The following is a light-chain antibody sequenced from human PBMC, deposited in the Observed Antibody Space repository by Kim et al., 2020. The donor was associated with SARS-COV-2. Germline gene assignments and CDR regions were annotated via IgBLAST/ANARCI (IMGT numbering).Light chain of an antibody. CDR3: QAWDSRTVV. V-gene: IGLV3-1*01. CDR2: QDS. CDR1: KLGDKY. J-gene: IGLJ3*02. Sequence: SVSPGQTASITCSGDKLGDKYVSWYQRKPGQSPLMVMYQDSKRPSGIPERFSGSNSGNTASLTISGTQAMDEADYYCQAWDSRTVVFGGGTQLTVL.